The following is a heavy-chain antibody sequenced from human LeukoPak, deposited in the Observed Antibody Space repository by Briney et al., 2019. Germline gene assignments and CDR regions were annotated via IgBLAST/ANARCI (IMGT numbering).Heavy chain of an antibody. CDR1: GFTFSSYW. CDR3: AKGVVAAAEGDY. Sequence: GGSLRLSCAASGFTFSSYWMHWVRQAPGKGLVWVSRINSDGSSTTYADSVKGRFTISRDNAKNTLYLQMNSLRAEDMAVYYCAKGVVAAAEGDYWGQGTLVTVSS. V-gene: IGHV3-74*01. D-gene: IGHD6-13*01. J-gene: IGHJ4*02. CDR2: INSDGSST.